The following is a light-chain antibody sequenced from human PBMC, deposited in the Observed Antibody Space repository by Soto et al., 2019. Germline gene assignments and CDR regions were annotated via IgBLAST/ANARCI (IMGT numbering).Light chain of an antibody. CDR1: QSVSSN. CDR3: QQYNNWPWT. V-gene: IGKV3-15*01. Sequence: EIVMKQSPATLSVSPGERATLSCRASQSVSSNLAWYQQKPGQAPRLLIYGASTRATGIPARFSGSGSGTDFTLTISRLQSEDFAVYYCQQYNNWPWTFGQGTKVDIK. J-gene: IGKJ1*01. CDR2: GAS.